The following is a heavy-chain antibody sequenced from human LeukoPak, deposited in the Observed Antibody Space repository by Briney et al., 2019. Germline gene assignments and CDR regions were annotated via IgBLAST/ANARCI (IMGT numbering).Heavy chain of an antibody. V-gene: IGHV1-2*06. Sequence: ASVKVSCKASGYTFTGYYMHWVRQAPGQGLEWMGRINPNSGGTNYAQKFQGRVAMNRDTSISTAYMELSRLRSDDTAVYYCARGGNRRGYDAFDIWGQGTMVTVSS. D-gene: IGHD4-23*01. CDR1: GYTFTGYY. J-gene: IGHJ3*02. CDR3: ARGGNRRGYDAFDI. CDR2: INPNSGGT.